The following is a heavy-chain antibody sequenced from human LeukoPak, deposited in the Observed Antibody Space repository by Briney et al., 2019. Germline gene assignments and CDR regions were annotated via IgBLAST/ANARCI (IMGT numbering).Heavy chain of an antibody. V-gene: IGHV4-59*01. D-gene: IGHD5-24*01. CDR2: IYYSGST. Sequence: SETLSLTCTVSGGSINSYYWSWIRQPPGKGLEWIGYIYYSGSTNYNPSLKSRVTISVDTSKNQFSLKLSYVTAADTALYYCARIDVEMATATYHTFDPWGQGILVTVSS. CDR1: GGSINSYY. J-gene: IGHJ5*02. CDR3: ARIDVEMATATYHTFDP.